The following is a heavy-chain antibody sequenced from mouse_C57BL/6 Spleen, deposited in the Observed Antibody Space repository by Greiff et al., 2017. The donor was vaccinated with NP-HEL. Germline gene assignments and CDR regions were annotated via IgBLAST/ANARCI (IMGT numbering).Heavy chain of an antibody. CDR2: IDPSDSYT. CDR1: GYTFTSYW. D-gene: IGHD2-4*01. CDR3: ARNEVITTHLAY. V-gene: IGHV1-59*01. J-gene: IGHJ3*01. Sequence: QVQLQQPGAELVRPGTSVKLSCKASGYTFTSYWMHWVKQRPGQGLEWIGVIDPSDSYTNYNQKFKGKATLTVDTSSSTAYMQLSSLTYDDSAVYYCARNEVITTHLAYWGQGTLVTVAA.